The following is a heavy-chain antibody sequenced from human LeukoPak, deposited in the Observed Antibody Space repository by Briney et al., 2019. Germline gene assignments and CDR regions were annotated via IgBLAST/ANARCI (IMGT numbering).Heavy chain of an antibody. CDR2: IYTSGST. Sequence: TPSETLSLTCTVSGGSISSYYWSWIRQPAGKGLEWIGRIYTSGSTNYNPSLKSRVTMSVDTSKNQFSLKLSSVTAADTAVYYCAGAYYYDSSGYYYKRLDAFDIWGQGTMVTVSS. D-gene: IGHD3-22*01. CDR3: AGAYYYDSSGYYYKRLDAFDI. V-gene: IGHV4-4*07. J-gene: IGHJ3*02. CDR1: GGSISSYY.